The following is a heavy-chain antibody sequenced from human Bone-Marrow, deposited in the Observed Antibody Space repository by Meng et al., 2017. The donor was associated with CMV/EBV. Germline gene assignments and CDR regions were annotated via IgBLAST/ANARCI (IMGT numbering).Heavy chain of an antibody. V-gene: IGHV1-69*05. CDR2: IIPIFGTA. Sequence: SVKVSCKASGGTFSSYAISWVRQAPGQGLEWMGGIIPIFGTANYAQKFQGRVTITTDESTSTAYMELSRLRSDDTAVYYCARGGYSYGPSYYYYYGMDVWGQGTTVTVSS. CDR3: ARGGYSYGPSYYYYYGMDV. CDR1: GGTFSSYA. D-gene: IGHD5-18*01. J-gene: IGHJ6*02.